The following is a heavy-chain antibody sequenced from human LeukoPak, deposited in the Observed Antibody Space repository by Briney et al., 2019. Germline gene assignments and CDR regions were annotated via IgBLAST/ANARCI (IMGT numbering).Heavy chain of an antibody. CDR1: GFTFSSYS. V-gene: IGHV3-21*01. J-gene: IGHJ4*02. Sequence: GGSLRLSCAASGFTFSSYSMNWVRQAPGKGLEWVSSISSSSSYIYYADSVKGRFTISRDNAKNSLYLQMNSLRAEDTAVYYCARSGGAGYYDSSGYYWFLGYWGQGTLATVSS. CDR2: ISSSSSYI. D-gene: IGHD3-22*01. CDR3: ARSGGAGYYDSSGYYWFLGY.